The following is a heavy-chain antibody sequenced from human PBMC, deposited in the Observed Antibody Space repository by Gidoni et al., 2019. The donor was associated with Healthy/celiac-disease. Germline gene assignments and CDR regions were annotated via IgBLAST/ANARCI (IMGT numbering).Heavy chain of an antibody. V-gene: IGHV4-30-4*01. J-gene: IGHJ6*03. Sequence: QVQLQESGPGLVKPSQTLSLTCTVSGGSISSGVYYWSLIRQPPGKGLEWIGYIYYSGSTYYNPSLKSQVTISVDTSKNQFSLKLNSVTAEDTAVYYWARDCSSTSCYRGYYYMDVWGKGTTVTVSS. D-gene: IGHD2-2*01. CDR2: IYYSGST. CDR3: ARDCSSTSCYRGYYYMDV. CDR1: GGSISSGVYY.